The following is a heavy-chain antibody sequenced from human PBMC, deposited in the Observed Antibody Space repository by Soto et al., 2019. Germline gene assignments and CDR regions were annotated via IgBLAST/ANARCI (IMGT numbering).Heavy chain of an antibody. V-gene: IGHV1-18*04. J-gene: IGHJ4*02. CDR1: GYTFNRHG. CDR3: ARARIVGAREIDF. Sequence: QVHLVQSGGEVKKPGASVKVSCKASGYTFNRHGITWVRQAPGQGLEWMGWISGYTGDINYEQKFQGRVTLSSDTLTSTVYLELKSLRFADPAVYYCARARIVGAREIDFWGQGTLVTVSS. D-gene: IGHD1-26*01. CDR2: ISGYTGDI.